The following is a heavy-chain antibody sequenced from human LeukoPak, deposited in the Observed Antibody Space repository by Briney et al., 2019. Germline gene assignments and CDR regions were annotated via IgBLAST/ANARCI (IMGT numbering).Heavy chain of an antibody. CDR1: GGSFSGYY. CDR3: ARSGSYSSRPDY. V-gene: IGHV4-34*01. D-gene: IGHD1-26*01. J-gene: IGHJ4*02. CDR2: INHSGST. Sequence: PSETLSLTCAVYGGSFSGYYWSWIRQPPGKGLEWIGEINHSGSTNYNPSLKSRVTISVDTSKNQLSLKLSSVTAADTAVYYCARSGSYSSRPDYWGQGTLVTVSS.